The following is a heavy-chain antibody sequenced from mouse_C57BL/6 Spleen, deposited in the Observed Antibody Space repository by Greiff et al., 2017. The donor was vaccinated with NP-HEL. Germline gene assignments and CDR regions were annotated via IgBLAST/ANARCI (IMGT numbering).Heavy chain of an antibody. Sequence: VQLQQSGAELARPGASVKMSCKASGYTFTSYWMHWVKQRPGQGLEWIGEIDPSDSYTNYNQKFKGKSTLTVDKSSSTAYMQLSSLTSEDSAVYYCARGGMVTTSYWYFDVWGTGTTVTVSS. V-gene: IGHV1-69*01. D-gene: IGHD2-2*01. CDR3: ARGGMVTTSYWYFDV. CDR2: IDPSDSYT. CDR1: GYTFTSYW. J-gene: IGHJ1*03.